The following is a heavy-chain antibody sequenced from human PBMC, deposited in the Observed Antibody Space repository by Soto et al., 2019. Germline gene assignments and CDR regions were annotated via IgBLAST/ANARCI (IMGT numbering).Heavy chain of an antibody. D-gene: IGHD2-2*02. V-gene: IGHV1-69*02. J-gene: IGHJ4*02. CDR2: IIPILGIA. Sequence: EASVKVSCKASGGTFSSYTISWVRQAPGQGLEWMGRIIPILGIANYAQKFQGRVTITADKSTSTAYMELSSPRSEDTAVYYCARSPACADCYTDVDYWGQGTRVTVSS. CDR1: GGTFSSYT. CDR3: ARSPACADCYTDVDY.